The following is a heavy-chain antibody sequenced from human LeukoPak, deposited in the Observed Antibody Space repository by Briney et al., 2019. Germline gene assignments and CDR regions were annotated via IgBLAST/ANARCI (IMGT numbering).Heavy chain of an antibody. V-gene: IGHV3-30-3*01. J-gene: IGHJ4*02. D-gene: IGHD1-1*01. CDR2: VSYGGSNK. Sequence: GTSLRLPCAASGFTFESYTIHWVRQAPGKGLEWVALVSYGGSNKYYIGSVKGRFTISRDNSKNTLYLQMNSLRPEDTAVYYCARDRSGPGYHFDYWGQGTLVTVSS. CDR1: GFTFESYT. CDR3: ARDRSGPGYHFDY.